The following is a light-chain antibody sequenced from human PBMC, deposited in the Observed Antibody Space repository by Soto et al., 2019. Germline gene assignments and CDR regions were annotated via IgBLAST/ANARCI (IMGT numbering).Light chain of an antibody. V-gene: IGKV1-12*01. J-gene: IGKJ1*01. Sequence: DIQMTQAPSSVSASVGDRLTITCRASRDISNSLAWYQQTPGKAPKLLLRGASSLHRGVPSRFSGVGARTEFALTISSLQPEDFATYYCQQTSDFPRTFGQGTKVHVK. CDR1: RDISNS. CDR2: GAS. CDR3: QQTSDFPRT.